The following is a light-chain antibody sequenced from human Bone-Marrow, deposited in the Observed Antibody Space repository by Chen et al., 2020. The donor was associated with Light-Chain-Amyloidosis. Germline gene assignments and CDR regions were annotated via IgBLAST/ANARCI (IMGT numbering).Light chain of an antibody. CDR1: SSDVGGYNY. Sequence: QSALTQPAPVSGSPGQSTTISCTGTSSDVGGYNYVSWYQQHPGKAPRLMIYDVSDRPSGVSNRFSGSKSGNTASLTISGLQAEDEADYFCSSYTSFSTLVFGGGTKLTVL. CDR3: SSYTSFSTLV. V-gene: IGLV2-14*03. J-gene: IGLJ3*02. CDR2: DVS.